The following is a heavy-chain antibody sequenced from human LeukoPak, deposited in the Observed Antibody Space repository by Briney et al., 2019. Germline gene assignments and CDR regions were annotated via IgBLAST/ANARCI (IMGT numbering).Heavy chain of an antibody. Sequence: SETLSLTCAVYGGSFSGYYWSWIRQPPGKGLEWIGEINHSGSANYNPSLKSRVTISVDTSKNQFSLKLSSVTAADTAVYYCARGQVTRIVVVITKARDYFDYWGQGTLVTVSS. CDR2: INHSGSA. CDR1: GGSFSGYY. J-gene: IGHJ4*02. CDR3: ARGQVTRIVVVITKARDYFDY. V-gene: IGHV4-34*01. D-gene: IGHD3-22*01.